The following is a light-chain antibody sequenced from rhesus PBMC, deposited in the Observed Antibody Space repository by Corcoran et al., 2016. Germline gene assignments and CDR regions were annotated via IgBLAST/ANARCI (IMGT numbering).Light chain of an antibody. Sequence: DIQMTQSPSSLSASVGDKVTIPCRASQGISSWLAWYQQKPGKAPKLLIYAASMLQSGVPSRFGGSGYGTDYTLTISSRQPEDFATYYCQQGYNTPYSFGQGTKVEIK. V-gene: IGKV1-18*01. CDR2: AAS. J-gene: IGKJ2*01. CDR1: QGISSW. CDR3: QQGYNTPYS.